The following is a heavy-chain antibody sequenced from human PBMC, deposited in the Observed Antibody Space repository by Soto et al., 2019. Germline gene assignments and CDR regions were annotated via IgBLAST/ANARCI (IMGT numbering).Heavy chain of an antibody. D-gene: IGHD3-22*01. J-gene: IGHJ4*02. V-gene: IGHV3-30*04. CDR1: GFTFSSYA. CDR2: ISYDGSNK. Sequence: GGSLRLSCAASGFTFSSYAMHWVRQAPGKGLEWVAVISYDGSNKYYADSVKGRFTISRDNAKNSLYLQMNSLRAEDTAVYYCARERSDYYDSSGYDYWGQGTLVTVSS. CDR3: ARERSDYYDSSGYDY.